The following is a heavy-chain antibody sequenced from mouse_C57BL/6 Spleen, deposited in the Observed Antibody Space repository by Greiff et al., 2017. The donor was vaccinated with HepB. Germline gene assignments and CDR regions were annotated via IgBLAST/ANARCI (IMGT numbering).Heavy chain of an antibody. D-gene: IGHD1-1*01. CDR2: IDPENGDT. V-gene: IGHV14-4*01. CDR1: GFNIKDDY. J-gene: IGHJ4*01. CDR3: TTKKNYYGSSLMDY. Sequence: EVQLQQSGAELVRPGASVKLSCTASGFNIKDDYMHWVKQRPEQGLEWIGWIDPENGDTEYASKFQGKATITADTSSNTAYLQLSSLTSADTAVYYCTTKKNYYGSSLMDYWGQGTSVTVSS.